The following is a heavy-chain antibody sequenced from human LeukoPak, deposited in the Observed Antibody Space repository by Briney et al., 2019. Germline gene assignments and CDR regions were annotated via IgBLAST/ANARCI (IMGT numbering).Heavy chain of an antibody. CDR3: ARGIFGSGSYPDF. J-gene: IGHJ4*02. D-gene: IGHD3-10*01. CDR2: IWHDGSHK. CDR1: GFAFNTYA. V-gene: IGHV3-33*01. Sequence: GGSLRLSCAASGFAFNTYAMHWVRQAPGQGLEWVALIWHDGSHKFYSNSVRGQFTISRDNSKNTVSLQMNNLRPEDTAVYYCARGIFGSGSYPDFWGQGTLVTVSS.